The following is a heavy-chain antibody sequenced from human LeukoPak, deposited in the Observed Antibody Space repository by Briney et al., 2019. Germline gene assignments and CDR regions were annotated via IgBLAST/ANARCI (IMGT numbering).Heavy chain of an antibody. CDR2: ISSGSGTI. CDR3: ARDFLEDDY. CDR1: GFTFSSYS. D-gene: IGHD3-3*01. Sequence: GGSLRLSCAASGFTFSSYSMNWVRQAPGKGLEWVSYISSGSGTIYYADSVKGRFTISRDNAKNSLYLQMTSLRAEDTAVYYCARDFLEDDYWGQGTLVTVSS. J-gene: IGHJ4*02. V-gene: IGHV3-48*01.